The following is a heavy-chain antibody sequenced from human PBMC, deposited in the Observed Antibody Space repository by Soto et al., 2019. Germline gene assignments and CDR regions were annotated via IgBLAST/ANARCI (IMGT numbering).Heavy chain of an antibody. CDR2: ILYDGSKK. J-gene: IGHJ6*02. Sequence: GGSLRLSCAASGFTFSSYGMHWVRQAPGKGLEWVAVILYDGSKKYYADSVKGRFTISRDNSKNTLYLQMSSLRAEDTALYYCVKDGSSGWPYFDDMDVWGQGTKVTVSS. D-gene: IGHD6-19*01. CDR3: VKDGSSGWPYFDDMDV. V-gene: IGHV3-30*18. CDR1: GFTFSSYG.